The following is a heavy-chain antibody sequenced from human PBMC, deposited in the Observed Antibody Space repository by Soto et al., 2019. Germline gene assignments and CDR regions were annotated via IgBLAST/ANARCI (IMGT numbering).Heavy chain of an antibody. V-gene: IGHV4-34*01. CDR1: GGSFSGYY. J-gene: IGHJ6*02. Sequence: SETLSLTCAVYGGSFSGYYWSWIRQPPGKGLEWIGEINHSGSTNYNPSLKSRVTISVDTSKNQFSLKLSSVTAADTAVYYCARGLQPGVNMVRGGMDVWGQGTTVTVSS. D-gene: IGHD3-10*01. CDR3: ARGLQPGVNMVRGGMDV. CDR2: INHSGST.